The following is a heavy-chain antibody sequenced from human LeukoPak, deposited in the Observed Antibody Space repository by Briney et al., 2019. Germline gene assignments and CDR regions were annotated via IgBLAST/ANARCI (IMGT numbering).Heavy chain of an antibody. D-gene: IGHD3-16*01. CDR2: IIPIFGTA. CDR1: GGTFSSYA. Sequence: GASVKVSCKASGGTFSSYAISWVRQAPGQGLEWMGGIIPIFGTANYAQKFQGRVTITTDESTSTAYMELSSLRSEDTAVYYCARLLWRNWYFDLWGRGTLVTVSS. V-gene: IGHV1-69*05. J-gene: IGHJ2*01. CDR3: ARLLWRNWYFDL.